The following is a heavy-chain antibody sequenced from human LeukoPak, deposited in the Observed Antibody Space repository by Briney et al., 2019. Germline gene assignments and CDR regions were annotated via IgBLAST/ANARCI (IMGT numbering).Heavy chain of an antibody. Sequence: QSGGSLRLSCAASGFTFRSYGMHWVRQAPGKGLEWVGVIWNDGSNKYYADSVKGRFTISRDNSKNTLYLQIDSLRAEDTAVYYCAKDLPLGYWPRTPLVLNYFDSWGQGTLVTVFS. J-gene: IGHJ4*02. CDR1: GFTFRSYG. D-gene: IGHD2-15*01. CDR2: IWNDGSNK. CDR3: AKDLPLGYWPRTPLVLNYFDS. V-gene: IGHV3-33*06.